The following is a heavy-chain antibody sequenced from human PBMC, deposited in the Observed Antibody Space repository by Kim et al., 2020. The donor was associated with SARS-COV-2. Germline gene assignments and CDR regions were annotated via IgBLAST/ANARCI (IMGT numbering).Heavy chain of an antibody. V-gene: IGHV1-69*13. CDR1: GGTFSSYA. D-gene: IGHD3-3*01. J-gene: IGHJ5*02. CDR3: ARVKGYDFWSGHSDWFDP. Sequence: SVKVSCKASGGTFSSYAISWVRQAPGQGLEWMGGIIPIFGTANYAQKFQGRVTITADESTSTAYMELSSLRSEDTAVYYCARVKGYDFWSGHSDWFDPWGQGTLVTVSS. CDR2: IIPIFGTA.